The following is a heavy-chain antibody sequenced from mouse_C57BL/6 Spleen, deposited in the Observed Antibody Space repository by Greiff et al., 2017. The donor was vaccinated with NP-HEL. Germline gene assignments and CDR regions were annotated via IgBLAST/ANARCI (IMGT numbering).Heavy chain of an antibody. CDR1: GFTFSDYG. CDR2: ISSGSSTI. Sequence: VQLKESGGGLVKPGGSLKLSCAASGFTFSDYGMHWVRQAPEKGLEWVAYISSGSSTIYYADTVKGRVTISRDKAKNTLFLQMTSLKSEDTAMYYCARGGDYGAWFAYWGQGTLVTVSA. V-gene: IGHV5-17*01. D-gene: IGHD2-4*01. J-gene: IGHJ3*01. CDR3: ARGGDYGAWFAY.